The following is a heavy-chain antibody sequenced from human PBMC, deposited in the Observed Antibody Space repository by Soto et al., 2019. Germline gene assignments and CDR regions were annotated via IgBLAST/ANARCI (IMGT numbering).Heavy chain of an antibody. V-gene: IGHV3-64D*09. CDR2: ISSNGGST. D-gene: IGHD6-6*01. CDR1: GFTFSSYA. CDR3: VKDYSSSSHWYFDY. J-gene: IGHJ4*02. Sequence: GGSLRLSCSASGFTFSSYAMHWVRQAPGKGLEYVSAISSNGGSTYYADSVKGRFTISRDNSKNTLYLQMSSLRAEDTSVYYCVKDYSSSSHWYFDYWGQGTLVTVSS.